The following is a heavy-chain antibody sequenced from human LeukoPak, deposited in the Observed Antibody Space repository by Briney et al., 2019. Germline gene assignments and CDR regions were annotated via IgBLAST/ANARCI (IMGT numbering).Heavy chain of an antibody. V-gene: IGHV3-33*06. CDR3: AKDRDFWSGKDFDY. CDR2: IWYDESNR. CDR1: GFTFSSYG. Sequence: PGGSLRLSCAASGFTFSSYGMHWVRQAPGKGLEGVAVIWYDESNRYYADSVKGRFTISRDNSKNTLYLKMNSLRAEDTAVYYCAKDRDFWSGKDFDYWGQGTLVTVSS. D-gene: IGHD3-3*01. J-gene: IGHJ4*02.